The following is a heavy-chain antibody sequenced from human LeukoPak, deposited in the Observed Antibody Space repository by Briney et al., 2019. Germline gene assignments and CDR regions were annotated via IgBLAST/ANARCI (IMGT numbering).Heavy chain of an antibody. CDR3: VRDPFKSSFDS. CDR1: GGSISSYY. Sequence: SETLSLTCTVSGGSISSYYWSWIRQSAGKGLEWIGRIYSSGSTSYNPSLKSRVTLSIGTSKNQFSLKLRSMTAADTAIYFCVRDPFKSSFDSWGQGTLVTVSS. J-gene: IGHJ4*02. D-gene: IGHD6-13*01. V-gene: IGHV4-4*07. CDR2: IYSSGST.